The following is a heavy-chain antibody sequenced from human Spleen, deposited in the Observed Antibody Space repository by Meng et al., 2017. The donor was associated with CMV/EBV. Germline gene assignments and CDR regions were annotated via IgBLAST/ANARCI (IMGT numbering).Heavy chain of an antibody. D-gene: IGHD2-8*02. CDR1: GFTFSSFG. V-gene: IGHV3-30*02. Sequence: GESLKISCAASGFTFSSFGMHWVRQAPGKGLEWVAVIWYDGSNKYYADSVKGRFTISRDNSKNTLYLVMNSLRAEDTAVYYCAKDLSWWADNYYSYGMDVWGQGTTVTVSS. J-gene: IGHJ6*02. CDR2: IWYDGSNK. CDR3: AKDLSWWADNYYSYGMDV.